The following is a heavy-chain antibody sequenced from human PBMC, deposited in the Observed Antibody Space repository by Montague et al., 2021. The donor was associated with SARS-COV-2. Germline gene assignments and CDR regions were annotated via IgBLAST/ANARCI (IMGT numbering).Heavy chain of an antibody. J-gene: IGHJ4*02. Sequence: SLRLSCAASGFTFSSYGMPWVRQAPGKGLEWVAVIWYDGGNKYYADSVKGRFTISRDNSKNTLYLQMNSLRAEDTAVFYCAKDRRAEGATIDYWGQGTLVTVPS. V-gene: IGHV3-33*06. CDR3: AKDRRAEGATIDY. CDR2: IWYDGGNK. D-gene: IGHD1-26*01. CDR1: GFTFSSYG.